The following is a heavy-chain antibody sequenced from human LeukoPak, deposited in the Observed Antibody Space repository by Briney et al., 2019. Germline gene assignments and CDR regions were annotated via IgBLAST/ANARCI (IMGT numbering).Heavy chain of an antibody. CDR3: ARLYYYDSSGYLRFDP. D-gene: IGHD3-22*01. Sequence: EASVTVSCTASGGTFSSYAISWVRQAPGQGLEWMGRIIPIFGIANYAQKFQGRVTITADKSTSTAYMELSSLRSEDTAVYYCARLYYYDSSGYLRFDPWGQGTLVTVSS. J-gene: IGHJ5*02. CDR1: GGTFSSYA. CDR2: IIPIFGIA. V-gene: IGHV1-69*04.